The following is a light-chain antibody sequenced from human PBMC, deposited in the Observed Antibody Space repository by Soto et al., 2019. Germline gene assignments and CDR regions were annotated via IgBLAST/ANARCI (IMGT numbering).Light chain of an antibody. V-gene: IGKV1-27*01. Sequence: DIQMTQSPSSLSASVGDRVTITCRASQGISNYLAWYQQKPGKVPKLLIYAASTLQSGVPSRFSGSGSGTDFTLTISSLQPKDVAIYYCQKYNSAPPLTFGGGTKVEIK. CDR1: QGISNY. CDR3: QKYNSAPPLT. J-gene: IGKJ4*01. CDR2: AAS.